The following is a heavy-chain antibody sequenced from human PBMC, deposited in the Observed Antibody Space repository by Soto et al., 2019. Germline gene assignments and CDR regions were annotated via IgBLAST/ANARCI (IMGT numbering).Heavy chain of an antibody. V-gene: IGHV3-21*01. CDR1: GFTFSSYS. Sequence: EVQLVESGGGLVKPGGSLRLSCAASGFTFSSYSMNWVRQAPGKGLEWVSSISSSSSYIYYADSVKGRLTISRDNAKNSLYLQMNSLRAEDTAVYYCARAGSGLFDYWGQGTLVTVSS. CDR2: ISSSSSYI. CDR3: ARAGSGLFDY. D-gene: IGHD3-10*01. J-gene: IGHJ4*02.